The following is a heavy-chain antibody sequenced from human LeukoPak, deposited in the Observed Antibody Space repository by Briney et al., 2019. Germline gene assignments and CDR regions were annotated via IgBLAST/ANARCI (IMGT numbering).Heavy chain of an antibody. V-gene: IGHV1-18*01. J-gene: IGHJ4*02. CDR3: ARVAHAPDY. Sequence: GASVKVSCKASGYTFTSYGISWVRQAPGQGLEWMGWISAYNGNTNYAQKLQGRVTMTRDTSISTAYMELSRLRSDDTAVYYCARVAHAPDYWGQGTLVTVSS. CDR1: GYTFTSYG. CDR2: ISAYNGNT.